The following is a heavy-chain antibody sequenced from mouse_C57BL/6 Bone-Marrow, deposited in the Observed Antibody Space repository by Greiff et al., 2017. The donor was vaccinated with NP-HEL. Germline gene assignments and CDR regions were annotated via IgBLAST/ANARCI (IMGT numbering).Heavy chain of an antibody. CDR2: ILPSIGRT. D-gene: IGHD1-1*01. J-gene: IGHJ4*01. CDR1: DSEVFPIAY. Sequence: VQLQQSGSELRSPGSSVKLSCKDFDSEVFPIAYMSGVRQKPGHGCEWIGGILPSIGRTIYGEKFEDKATLDADTLSNTAYLELNSLTSEDSAIDYCAPTVVAPYYAMDYWGQGTSVTVSS. CDR3: APTVVAPYYAMDY. V-gene: IGHV15-2*01.